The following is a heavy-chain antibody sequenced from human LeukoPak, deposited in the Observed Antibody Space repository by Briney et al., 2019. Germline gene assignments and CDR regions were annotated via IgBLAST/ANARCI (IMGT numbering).Heavy chain of an antibody. Sequence: PGGSLRLSCAASGFTFSSYAMHWARQPPGKGLEYVSAISDNGGSTYYANSVKGRFTISRDNSKNTLYLQMGSLRAEDMAVYYCARDFDYWGQGTLVTVSS. CDR3: ARDFDY. V-gene: IGHV3-64*01. J-gene: IGHJ4*02. CDR2: ISDNGGST. CDR1: GFTFSSYA.